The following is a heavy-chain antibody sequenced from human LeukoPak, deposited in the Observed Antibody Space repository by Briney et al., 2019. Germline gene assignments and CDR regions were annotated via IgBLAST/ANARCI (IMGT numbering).Heavy chain of an antibody. J-gene: IGHJ3*02. V-gene: IGHV3-53*01. Sequence: PGGSLRLSCAGYTFTVSSNYMSWVRQAPGKGLEWVSVIYSGGSTYYADSVKGRFTISRDNSKNTLYLQMNSLRAEDTAVYYCASSRGSYLNDAFDIWGQGTMVTVSS. CDR3: ASSRGSYLNDAFDI. CDR1: TFTVSSNY. CDR2: IYSGGST. D-gene: IGHD1-26*01.